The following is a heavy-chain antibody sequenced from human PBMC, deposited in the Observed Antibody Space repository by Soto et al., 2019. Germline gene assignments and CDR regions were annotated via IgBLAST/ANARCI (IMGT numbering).Heavy chain of an antibody. V-gene: IGHV3-23*01. CDR2: VSGSGGST. CDR1: GFTFSSYA. Sequence: WGSLRLSCAASGFTFSSYAMSWVRQAPGKGLEWVSTVSGSGGSTYYADSVKGRFSISRDNSKNTLYLQMNSLRAEDTALYYCATSHLKVGATSAAFDIWGPGTMVTVSS. D-gene: IGHD1-26*01. CDR3: ATSHLKVGATSAAFDI. J-gene: IGHJ3*02.